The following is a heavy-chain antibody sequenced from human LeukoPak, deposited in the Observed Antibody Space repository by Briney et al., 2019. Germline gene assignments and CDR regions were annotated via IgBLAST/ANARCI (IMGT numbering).Heavy chain of an antibody. Sequence: GGSLRLSCAASGFTFSSYGMNWVRQAPGKGLEWVSSISSSSSYIYYADSVKGRFTISRDNAKNSLYLQMNSLRAEDTAVYYCARGLEQWLGADYWGQGTLVTVSS. CDR1: GFTFSSYG. CDR2: ISSSSSYI. CDR3: ARGLEQWLGADY. J-gene: IGHJ4*02. V-gene: IGHV3-21*01. D-gene: IGHD6-19*01.